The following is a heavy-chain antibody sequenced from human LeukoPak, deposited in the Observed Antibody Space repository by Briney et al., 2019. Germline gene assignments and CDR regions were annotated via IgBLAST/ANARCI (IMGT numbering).Heavy chain of an antibody. Sequence: SETLSLTCAVYGVSFSGYYWSWIRQPPGKGLEWIGEINHSGSTNYNPSLKSRVTISVDTSKNQFSLKLSSVTAADTAVYYCARGRPYCGGDCPNWFDPWGQGTLVTVSS. CDR1: GVSFSGYY. CDR3: ARGRPYCGGDCPNWFDP. CDR2: INHSGST. J-gene: IGHJ5*02. D-gene: IGHD2-21*02. V-gene: IGHV4-34*01.